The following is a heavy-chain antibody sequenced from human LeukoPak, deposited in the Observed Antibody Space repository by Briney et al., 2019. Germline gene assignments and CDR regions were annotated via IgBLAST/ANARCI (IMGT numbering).Heavy chain of an antibody. D-gene: IGHD3-3*01. Sequence: PSETQSLTCTGSGGSISSYYWSWIRQPPGKGLEWIGYIYYSGSTNYNPSLKSRVTISVDTSKNQFSLKLSSVTAADTAVYYCARSGITLFGVVIAQYGMDVWGQGTTVTVSS. CDR1: GGSISSYY. CDR3: ARSGITLFGVVIAQYGMDV. J-gene: IGHJ6*02. V-gene: IGHV4-59*01. CDR2: IYYSGST.